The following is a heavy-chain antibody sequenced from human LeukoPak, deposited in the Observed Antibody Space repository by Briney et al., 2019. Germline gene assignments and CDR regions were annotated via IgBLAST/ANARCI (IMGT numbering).Heavy chain of an antibody. CDR2: ISSSSSYI. CDR1: GFTSSSYS. CDR3: ASHMVRGVIRYYFDY. Sequence: PGGSLRLSCAASGFTSSSYSMNWVRQAPGKGLEWVSSISSSSSYIYYADSVKGRFTISRDNAKNSLYLQMNSLRAEDTAVYYCASHMVRGVIRYYFDYWGQGTLVTVSS. D-gene: IGHD3-10*01. V-gene: IGHV3-21*01. J-gene: IGHJ4*02.